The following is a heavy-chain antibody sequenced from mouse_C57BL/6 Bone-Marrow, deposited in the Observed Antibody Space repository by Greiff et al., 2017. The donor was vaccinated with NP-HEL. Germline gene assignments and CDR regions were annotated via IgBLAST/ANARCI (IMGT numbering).Heavy chain of an antibody. V-gene: IGHV1-26*01. D-gene: IGHD2-5*01. CDR3: ARKGVYSNYDAMDY. J-gene: IGHJ4*01. Sequence: EVQLQQSGPELVKPGASVKISCKASGYTFTDYYMNWVKQSHGKSLEWIGDINPNNGGTSYNQKFKGKATLTVDKSSSTAYMELRSLTSEDSAVYYCARKGVYSNYDAMDYWGQGTSVTVSS. CDR2: INPNNGGT. CDR1: GYTFTDYY.